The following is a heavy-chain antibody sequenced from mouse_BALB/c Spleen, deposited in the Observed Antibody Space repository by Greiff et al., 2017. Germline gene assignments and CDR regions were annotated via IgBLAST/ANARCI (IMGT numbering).Heavy chain of an antibody. CDR3: ARGRSSGYVGAMDY. V-gene: IGHV5-9-4*01. J-gene: IGHJ4*01. Sequence: EVKLMESGGGLVKPGGSLKLSCAASGFTFSSYAMSWVRQSPEKRLEWVAEISSGGSYTYYPDTVTGRFTISRDNAKNTLYLEMSSLRSEDTAMYYCARGRSSGYVGAMDYWGQGTSVTVSS. CDR2: ISSGGSYT. CDR1: GFTFSSYA. D-gene: IGHD3-1*01.